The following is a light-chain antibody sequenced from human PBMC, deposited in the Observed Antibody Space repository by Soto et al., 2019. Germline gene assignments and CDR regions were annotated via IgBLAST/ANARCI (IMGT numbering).Light chain of an antibody. V-gene: IGKV4-1*01. CDR1: QTILYSSNNKNF. Sequence: DIVMTQSPDSLAVSLGERATINCKSSQTILYSSNNKNFLPYYQQKPGQPPKLLIYWASTRESGVPDRFSGSGSGTDFTLTISSLQAEDVAVYYCQQYYSTPLTFGGGTKVEIK. CDR3: QQYYSTPLT. CDR2: WAS. J-gene: IGKJ4*01.